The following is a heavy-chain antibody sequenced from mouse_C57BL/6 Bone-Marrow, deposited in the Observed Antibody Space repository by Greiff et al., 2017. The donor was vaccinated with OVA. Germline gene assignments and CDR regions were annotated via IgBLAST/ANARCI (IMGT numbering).Heavy chain of an antibody. V-gene: IGHV3-6*01. CDR2: ISYDGSN. Sequence: EESGPGLVKPSQSLSLTCSVTGYSITSGYYWNWIRQFPGNKLEWMGYISYDGSNNYNPSLKNRISITRDTSKNQIFLKLNSVTTEDTATYYCARGRTGGAYWGQGTLVTVSA. CDR1: GYSITSGYY. D-gene: IGHD4-1*01. J-gene: IGHJ3*01. CDR3: ARGRTGGAY.